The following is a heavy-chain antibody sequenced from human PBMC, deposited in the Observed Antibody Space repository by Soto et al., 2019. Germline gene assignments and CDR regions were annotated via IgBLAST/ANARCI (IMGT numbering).Heavy chain of an antibody. V-gene: IGHV1-69*13. J-gene: IGHJ5*02. CDR3: ARARERHMVRGAEHSSGFDL. D-gene: IGHD3-10*01. CDR2: VTRIFGPA. Sequence: SVKVSFKGSGGTLSSYAISWVRQAPGQGLAGLEWVTRIFGPANCAQQFACRVPFTADESTSTAYMVLSSLRSEDADVYNCARARERHMVRGAEHSSGFDLRGQGTMVTVSS. CDR1: GGTLSSYA.